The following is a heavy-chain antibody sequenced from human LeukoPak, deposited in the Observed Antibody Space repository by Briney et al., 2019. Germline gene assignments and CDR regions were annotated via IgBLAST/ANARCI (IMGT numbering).Heavy chain of an antibody. V-gene: IGHV4-59*01. J-gene: IGHJ6*02. CDR2: IYYSGST. CDR1: GGSISSYY. D-gene: IGHD2-2*02. Sequence: SETLSLTCTVSGGSISSYYWSWIRQPPGKGLEWIGYIYYSGSTNYNPSLKSRVTISVDTSKNQFSLKLSSVTAADTAVYYCARGRDCSSTSCYSGYYHYDMDVWGQGTTVTVSS. CDR3: ARGRDCSSTSCYSGYYHYDMDV.